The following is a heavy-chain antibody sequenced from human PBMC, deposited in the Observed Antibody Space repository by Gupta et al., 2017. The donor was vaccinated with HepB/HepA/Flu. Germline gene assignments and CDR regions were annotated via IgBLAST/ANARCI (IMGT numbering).Heavy chain of an antibody. J-gene: IGHJ6*03. CDR3: ARDLGGYYYYYYMDV. CDR1: GGTFSSYA. V-gene: IGHV1-69*01. D-gene: IGHD3-16*01. CDR2: IPIFGTA. Sequence: QVQLVQPGAEVQKPGSSVKVSCKASGGTFSSYAISWVRQAPGQGLEWMGGIPIFGTANYAQKFQGRVTITADESTSTAYMELSSLRSEDTAVYYCARDLGGYYYYYYMDVWGKGTTVTVSS.